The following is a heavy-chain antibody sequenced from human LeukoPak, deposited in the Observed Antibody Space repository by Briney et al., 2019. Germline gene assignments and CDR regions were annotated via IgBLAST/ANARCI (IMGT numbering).Heavy chain of an antibody. J-gene: IGHJ4*02. CDR1: GFSFSSHG. D-gene: IGHD2-2*01. CDR2: IIGGAGGT. V-gene: IGHV3-23*01. CDR3: AHGSMYQLDY. Sequence: PGGSLRLSCAASGFSFSSHGMSWVRQAPGKGLEWVSGIIGGAGGTYYAASVKGRFTISRDNAKNTLYLQMNSLRAEDTAVYYCAHGSMYQLDYWGQGTLVTASS.